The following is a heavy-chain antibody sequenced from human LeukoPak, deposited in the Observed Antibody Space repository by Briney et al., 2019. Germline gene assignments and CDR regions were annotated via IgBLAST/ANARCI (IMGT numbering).Heavy chain of an antibody. CDR1: GGSLTSSSYY. Sequence: PSETLSLTCTVYGGSLTSSSYYWGWIRQPPGKGLEWIGRIYYSGSAYYNPSLKSRVTISVDTSKNQCSLKLSSVTAADTAVYYCARSPVIVVVPAAYNWFDPWGQGTLVTVSS. D-gene: IGHD2-2*01. CDR2: IYYSGSA. V-gene: IGHV4-39*01. J-gene: IGHJ5*02. CDR3: ARSPVIVVVPAAYNWFDP.